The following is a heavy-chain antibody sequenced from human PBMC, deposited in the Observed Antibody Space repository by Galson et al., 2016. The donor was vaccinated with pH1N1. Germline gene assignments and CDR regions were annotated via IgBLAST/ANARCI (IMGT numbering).Heavy chain of an antibody. CDR3: ARCLIYRP. CDR2: LNHSGST. CDR1: GGSFSGYY. D-gene: IGHD2/OR15-2a*01. J-gene: IGHJ5*02. Sequence: TLSLTCAVYGGSFSGYYWNWIRQPPGKGLEWIGELNHSGSTNYNPPLKSRVTISVDTSKNQFSLRLSSVTAADTAVYYCARCLIYRPWGHGTLVHVSS. V-gene: IGHV4-34*01.